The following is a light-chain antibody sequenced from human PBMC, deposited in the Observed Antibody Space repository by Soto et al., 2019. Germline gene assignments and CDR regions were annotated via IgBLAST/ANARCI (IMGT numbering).Light chain of an antibody. J-gene: IGKJ2*01. Sequence: DIQMTQSPSSLSASVGDRVTITCRASQSINTYLNWYQQKPGRGPKLLIYGASTLQTGVPSRFRGTGSATDYTLTISSLQPEEFATYFCQQTYSSPDTFGQGTKLEIK. V-gene: IGKV1-39*01. CDR2: GAS. CDR1: QSINTY. CDR3: QQTYSSPDT.